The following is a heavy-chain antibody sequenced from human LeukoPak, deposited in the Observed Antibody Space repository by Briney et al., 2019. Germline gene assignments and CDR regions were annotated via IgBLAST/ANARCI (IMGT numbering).Heavy chain of an antibody. CDR3: ARDITNYYGMDV. V-gene: IGHV4-34*01. CDR1: GGSFSGYY. CDR2: INHSGGT. J-gene: IGHJ6*02. Sequence: SETLSLTCAVYGGSFSGYYWSWIRQPPGKGLEWNGEINHSGGTNYNPSLKSRVTISVDTSKNQFSLKLSSVTAADTAVYYCARDITNYYGMDVWGQGTTVTVSS.